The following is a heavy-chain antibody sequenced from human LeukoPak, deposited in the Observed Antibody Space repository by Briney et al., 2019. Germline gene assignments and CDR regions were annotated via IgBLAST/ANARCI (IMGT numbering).Heavy chain of an antibody. CDR1: GFTVSSNY. J-gene: IGHJ4*02. CDR2: IYSGGST. Sequence: PGGSLRLSCAASGFTVSSNYMSWVRQAPGKGLECVSVIYSGGSTYYADSVKGRFTISRDNSKNTLYLQVNSLRAEDTAVYYCARYPSDQYYFDYWGQGTLVTVSS. V-gene: IGHV3-53*01. CDR3: ARYPSDQYYFDY.